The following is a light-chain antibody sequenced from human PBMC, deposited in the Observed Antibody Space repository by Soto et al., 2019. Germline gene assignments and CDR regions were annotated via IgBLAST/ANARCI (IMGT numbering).Light chain of an antibody. CDR1: QNVNSNH. CDR3: QQRSNWPPFT. Sequence: EIVLTQSPGTLSLSPGERATVSCRASQNVNSNHIAWYQQKPGQAPRLLIYDASNRATDIPARFSGSGSGTDFTLTISSLEPEDFAVYYCQQRSNWPPFTFGQGTRLEIK. CDR2: DAS. J-gene: IGKJ5*01. V-gene: IGKV3-11*01.